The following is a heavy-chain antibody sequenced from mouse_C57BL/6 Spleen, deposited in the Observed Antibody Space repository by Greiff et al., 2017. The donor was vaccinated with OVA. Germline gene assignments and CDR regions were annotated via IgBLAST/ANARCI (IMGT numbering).Heavy chain of an antibody. CDR3: ARGRDDYDGDYYAMDY. D-gene: IGHD2-4*01. CDR1: GYTFTSYW. J-gene: IGHJ4*01. V-gene: IGHV1-53*01. Sequence: VQLQQPGTELVKPGASVKLSCKASGYTFTSYWMHWVKQRPGQGLEWIGNINPSNGGTNYNEKFKSKATLTVDKSSSTAYMQLSSLTSEDSAAYYCARGRDDYDGDYYAMDYWGQGTSVTVSS. CDR2: INPSNGGT.